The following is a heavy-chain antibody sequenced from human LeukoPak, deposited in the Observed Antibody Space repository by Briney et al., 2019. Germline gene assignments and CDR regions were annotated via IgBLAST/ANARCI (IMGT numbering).Heavy chain of an antibody. CDR1: GYTFTNYD. CDR2: MNPNRVNT. Sequence: ASVKVSCKASGYTFTNYDINWVRQATRQGLEWMGWMNPNRVNTDYAQKFQGRVTMTRNTSISTAYMELSSLVSEDTAVYYCARGTGSWLRLTRWFDPWGQGTLVTVSS. V-gene: IGHV1-8*01. D-gene: IGHD5-12*01. J-gene: IGHJ5*02. CDR3: ARGTGSWLRLTRWFDP.